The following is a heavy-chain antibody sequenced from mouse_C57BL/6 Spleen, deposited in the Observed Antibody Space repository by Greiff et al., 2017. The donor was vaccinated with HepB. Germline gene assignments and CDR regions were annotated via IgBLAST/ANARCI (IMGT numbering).Heavy chain of an antibody. CDR3: ARAPSPHWYFDV. V-gene: IGHV5-4*01. Sequence: EVQLVESGGGLVKPGGSLKLSCAASGFTFSSYAMSWVRQTPEKRLEWVATISDGGSYTYYPDNVKGRFTISRDNAKNNLYLQMSHRKSEDTAMYYWARAPSPHWYFDVWGTGTTVTVSS. J-gene: IGHJ1*03. CDR1: GFTFSSYA. CDR2: ISDGGSYT.